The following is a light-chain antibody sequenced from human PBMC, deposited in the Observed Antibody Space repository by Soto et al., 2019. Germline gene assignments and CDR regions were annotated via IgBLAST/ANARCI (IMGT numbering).Light chain of an antibody. V-gene: IGLV2-14*01. CDR2: EVS. CDR3: SSYTSSSTPLYV. J-gene: IGLJ1*01. CDR1: SSDVGGYNY. Sequence: QSALTQPASVSGSPGQSITISCTGTSSDVGGYNYVSWYQQHPGKAPKLMIYEVSNRPSGVSNRFAGSKSGNRASLTISGLQAEDEADYYCSSYTSSSTPLYVFGTGTKVTVL.